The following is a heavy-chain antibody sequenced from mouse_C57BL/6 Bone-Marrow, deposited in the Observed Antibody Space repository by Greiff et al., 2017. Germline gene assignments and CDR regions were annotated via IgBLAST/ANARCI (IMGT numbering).Heavy chain of an antibody. CDR1: GFNIKDDY. Sequence: EVKVVESGAELLRPGASVKLSCTASGFNIKDDYMHWVKQRPEQGLEWIGWIDPENGDTEYASKFQGKATITADTSSNTAYLQLSSLTSEDTAVYYCTGFDYWGQGTTLTVSS. J-gene: IGHJ2*01. CDR3: TGFDY. CDR2: IDPENGDT. V-gene: IGHV14-4*01.